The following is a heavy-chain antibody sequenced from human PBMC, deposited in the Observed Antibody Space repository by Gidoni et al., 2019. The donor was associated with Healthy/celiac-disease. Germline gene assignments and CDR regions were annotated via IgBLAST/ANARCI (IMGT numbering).Heavy chain of an antibody. J-gene: IGHJ4*02. Sequence: QLQLQESGPGLVKPSETLSLTCTVSGGSISSSSYYWGWIRQPPGKGLEWIGSIYYSGSTYYNPSLKSRVTISVDTSKNQFSLKLSSVTAADTAVYYCAGSPYSSSCFDYWGQGTLVTVSS. CDR2: IYYSGST. CDR1: GGSISSSSYY. D-gene: IGHD6-6*01. CDR3: AGSPYSSSCFDY. V-gene: IGHV4-39*01.